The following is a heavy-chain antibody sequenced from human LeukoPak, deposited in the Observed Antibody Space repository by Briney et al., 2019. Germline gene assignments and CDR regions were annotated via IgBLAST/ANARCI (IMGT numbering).Heavy chain of an antibody. D-gene: IGHD5-18*01. J-gene: IGHJ4*02. CDR1: GFTFSNYA. CDR2: IKQDGSEK. V-gene: IGHV3-7*01. Sequence: PGGSLRLSCAASGFTFSNYAMNWVRQAPGKGLEWVANIKQDGSEKYYVDSVKGRFTISRDNAKNSLYLQMNSLRAEDTAVYYCARDKGGYSYDWGQGTLVTVSS. CDR3: ARDKGGYSYD.